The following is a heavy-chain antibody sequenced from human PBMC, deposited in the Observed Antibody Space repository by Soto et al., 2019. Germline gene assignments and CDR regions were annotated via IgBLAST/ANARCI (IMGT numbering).Heavy chain of an antibody. CDR3: VRDRGYSGYTF. CDR2: ITSSSTNFT. Sequence: GGSLRLSCAASGFTFSDYYMSWIRQAPGKGLEWVAYITSSSTNFTNYADSVRGRFTISRDNARDSVYLQMNSLRPEDTAVYYCVRDRGYSGYTFWGQGTQVTVSS. D-gene: IGHD5-12*01. V-gene: IGHV3-11*06. J-gene: IGHJ4*02. CDR1: GFTFSDYY.